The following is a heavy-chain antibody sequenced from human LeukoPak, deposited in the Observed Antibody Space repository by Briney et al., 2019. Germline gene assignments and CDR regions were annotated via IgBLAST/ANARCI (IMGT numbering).Heavy chain of an antibody. CDR2: ISSSSSTI. J-gene: IGHJ4*02. Sequence: GGSLRLSCAASGFTFSSYSMNWVRQAPGKGLEWVSYISSSSSTIYYADSVKGRFTISRDNAKNSLYLQMNSLGAEDTAVYYCAKGYYDFTNWGQGTLVTVSS. D-gene: IGHD3-3*01. CDR1: GFTFSSYS. V-gene: IGHV3-48*01. CDR3: AKGYYDFTN.